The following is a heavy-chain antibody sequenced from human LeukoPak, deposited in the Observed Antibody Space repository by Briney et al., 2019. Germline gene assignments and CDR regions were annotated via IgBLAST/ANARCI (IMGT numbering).Heavy chain of an antibody. Sequence: PSETLSLTCTVSGGSISGYFWSWIRQPAGKGLEWIGRIYSSGSNNYNPSLKSQVTMSLDTSKNHLSLNLSSVTAADTAVYYCAREPTSGREPTSGRPLDPWGQGTLVTVSS. D-gene: IGHD5-12*01. CDR3: AREPTSGREPTSGRPLDP. V-gene: IGHV4-4*07. CDR2: IYSSGSN. CDR1: GGSISGYF. J-gene: IGHJ5*02.